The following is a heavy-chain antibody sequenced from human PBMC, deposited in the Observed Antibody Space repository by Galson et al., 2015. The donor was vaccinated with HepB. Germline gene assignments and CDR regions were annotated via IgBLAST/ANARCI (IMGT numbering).Heavy chain of an antibody. CDR2: IDWDDDK. J-gene: IGHJ6*02. D-gene: IGHD6-19*01. Sequence: PALVKPTQTLTLTCTFSGFSLTTSGIRMFWIRQPPGEALEWLARIDWDDDKFYSTPLKSRLTISKDTSKNQVVLTMTNMDPVDTATYYCARSVGIPVAGYYYYGMDVWGQGTTVTVSS. V-gene: IGHV2-70*04. CDR1: GFSLTTSGIR. CDR3: ARSVGIPVAGYYYYGMDV.